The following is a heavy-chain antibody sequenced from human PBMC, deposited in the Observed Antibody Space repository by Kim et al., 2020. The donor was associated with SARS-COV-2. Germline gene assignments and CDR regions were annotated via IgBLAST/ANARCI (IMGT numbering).Heavy chain of an antibody. V-gene: IGHV3-30*04. D-gene: IGHD3-10*01. CDR2: ISYDGSNK. Sequence: GGSLRLSCAASGFTFSSYAMHWVRQAPGKGLEWVAVISYDGSNKYYADSVKGRFTISRDNSKNTLYLQMNSLRAEDTAVYYCARERFITGMDVWGQGTTVTVSS. CDR3: ARERFITGMDV. J-gene: IGHJ6*02. CDR1: GFTFSSYA.